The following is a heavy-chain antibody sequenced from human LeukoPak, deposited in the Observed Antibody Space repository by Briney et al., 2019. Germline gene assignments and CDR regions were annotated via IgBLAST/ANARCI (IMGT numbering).Heavy chain of an antibody. Sequence: GGSLRLSCAASGFTFSSYAMSWVRQAPGKGLEWVSAISGSGGSTYYADSVKGRFTISRDNSKNTLYLQMNSLRAEDTAVYYCARGAPVTIFGVVNQRNAFDIWGQGTMVAVSS. CDR2: ISGSGGST. CDR3: ARGAPVTIFGVVNQRNAFDI. D-gene: IGHD3-3*01. J-gene: IGHJ3*02. V-gene: IGHV3-23*01. CDR1: GFTFSSYA.